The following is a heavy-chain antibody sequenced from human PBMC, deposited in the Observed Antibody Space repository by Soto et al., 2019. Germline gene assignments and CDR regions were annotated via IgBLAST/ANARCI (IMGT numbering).Heavy chain of an antibody. Sequence: EVQLLESGGGLVQPGGSLRLSCAASGIAISNYPMSWVRQAPGKGLDWVSGISGSGDGTYYGDSAKGRFTISKDISKNTVSLQLDSQRDEDTAVYSCVKDYRGNPSTAQHWGQGTLVTVSS. V-gene: IGHV3-23*01. J-gene: IGHJ1*01. CDR2: ISGSGDGT. CDR1: GIAISNYP. D-gene: IGHD4-4*01. CDR3: VKDYRGNPSTAQH.